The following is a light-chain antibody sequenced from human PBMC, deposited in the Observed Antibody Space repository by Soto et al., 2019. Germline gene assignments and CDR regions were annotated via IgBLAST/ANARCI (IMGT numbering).Light chain of an antibody. CDR1: QSFSST. CDR2: GAS. CDR3: QQYGSSLWT. Sequence: EIVMTQSPATLSVSPGERATLSCRASQSFSSTLAWYQQKPGQAPRLLIYGASTRATGIPDRFSGSGSGTDFTLTISRLEPEDFAVYYCQQYGSSLWTFGQGTTVDI. V-gene: IGKV3-15*01. J-gene: IGKJ1*01.